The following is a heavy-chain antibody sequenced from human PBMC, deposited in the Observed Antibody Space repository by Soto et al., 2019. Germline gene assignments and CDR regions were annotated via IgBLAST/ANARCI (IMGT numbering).Heavy chain of an antibody. J-gene: IGHJ5*02. CDR3: ARSFSSRYRSVVGTRRDHWFDP. D-gene: IGHD1-1*01. CDR1: GYTFTTYG. CDR2: ISPYNDNT. Sequence: GASVKVSCKTSGYTFTTYGIIWVRQAPGQGLEWMGWISPYNDNTNYAEKLQGRVTLTTDTSTSTAYMELRSLRSDDTAVYYCARSFSSRYRSVVGTRRDHWFDPWGQGTPVPVSS. V-gene: IGHV1-18*04.